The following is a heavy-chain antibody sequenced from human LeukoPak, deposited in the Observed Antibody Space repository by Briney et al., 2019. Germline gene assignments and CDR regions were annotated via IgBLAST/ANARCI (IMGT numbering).Heavy chain of an antibody. Sequence: GGSLRLSCAASGFTVSSNYMSWVRQAPGKGLEGVSVIYSGGSTYYADSVKGQFTISRDNSKNTLYLQMNNLTAEDTAVYYCARVVVSTSWGYYYYYMDVCGEGATVTVSS. CDR3: ARVVVSTSWGYYYYYMDV. CDR1: GFTVSSNY. V-gene: IGHV3-53*01. D-gene: IGHD2-2*01. CDR2: IYSGGST. J-gene: IGHJ6*03.